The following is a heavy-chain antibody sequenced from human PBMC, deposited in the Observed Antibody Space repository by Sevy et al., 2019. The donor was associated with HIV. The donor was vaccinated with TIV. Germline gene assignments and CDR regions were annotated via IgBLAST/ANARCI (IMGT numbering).Heavy chain of an antibody. J-gene: IGHJ6*02. CDR2: IGTAGDT. CDR1: GFTFSSYD. V-gene: IGHV3-13*01. Sequence: GESLKISCAASGFTFSSYDMHWVRQATGKGLEWVSAIGTAGDTYYPGSVKGRFTISRENAKNSLYLQMNSLRAGDTAVYYCAREPDHPSGMDVWGQGTTVTVSS. CDR3: AREPDHPSGMDV.